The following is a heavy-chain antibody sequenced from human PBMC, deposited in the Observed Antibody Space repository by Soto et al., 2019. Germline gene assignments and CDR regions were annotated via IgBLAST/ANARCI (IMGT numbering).Heavy chain of an antibody. D-gene: IGHD6-6*01. J-gene: IGHJ4*02. V-gene: IGHV3-23*01. CDR2: ISGSGGST. CDR1: GFTFSSYA. CDR3: AKKSRGEQLVELDY. Sequence: GGSLRLSCAASGFTFSSYAMSWVRQAPGKGLEWVSAISGSGGSTYYADPVKGRFTISRDNSKNTLYLQMNSLRAEDTAVYYCAKKSRGEQLVELDYWGQGTLVTVSS.